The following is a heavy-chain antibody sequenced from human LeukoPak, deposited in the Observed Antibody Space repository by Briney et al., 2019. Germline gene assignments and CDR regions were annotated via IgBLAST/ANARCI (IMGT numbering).Heavy chain of an antibody. CDR3: VRDGYNWDKGFDP. CDR1: GFTFSSYA. Sequence: GGSLRLSCAASGFTFSSYAMSWVRHAPGEGLEWVSAISDSGGTTYYADSVKGRFTISRDNSKNTLYLQMNSFRGEDTAIYYCVRDGYNWDKGFDPWGQGTLVTVSS. V-gene: IGHV3-23*01. CDR2: ISDSGGTT. D-gene: IGHD1-1*01. J-gene: IGHJ5*02.